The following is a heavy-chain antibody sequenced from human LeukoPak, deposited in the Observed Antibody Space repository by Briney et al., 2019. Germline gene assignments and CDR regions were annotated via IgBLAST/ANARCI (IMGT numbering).Heavy chain of an antibody. CDR3: AKASDEPEYYFDY. V-gene: IGHV6-1*01. D-gene: IGHD1-14*01. Sequence: SQTLSLTCAISGDSVSSNSAGWNWIRQSPSRGLEWLGRTYYRSKWYNDYAVSVKSRITINPDTSKNQFSLQLNSVTPEDTAVYYCAKASDEPEYYFDYWGQGTLVTVSS. CDR2: TYYRSKWYN. J-gene: IGHJ4*02. CDR1: GDSVSSNSAG.